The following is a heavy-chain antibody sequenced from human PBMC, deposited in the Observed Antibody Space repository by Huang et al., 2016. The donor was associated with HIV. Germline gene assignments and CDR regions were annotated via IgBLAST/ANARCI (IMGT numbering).Heavy chain of an antibody. V-gene: IGHV3-30*18. CDR1: GFTFNTYG. D-gene: IGHD3-10*01. Sequence: QVQLVESGGGVVQPGRSLRLSCAASGFTFNTYGMHWVRQGPGKWMEWVTVISYDGSEKYYADSVKGRFTSSRDHSNNTLYLQMNSLRADDTAVYYCVKDQGHTFMVRYHFDFWGQGTLVTVSS. CDR3: VKDQGHTFMVRYHFDF. CDR2: ISYDGSEK. J-gene: IGHJ4*02.